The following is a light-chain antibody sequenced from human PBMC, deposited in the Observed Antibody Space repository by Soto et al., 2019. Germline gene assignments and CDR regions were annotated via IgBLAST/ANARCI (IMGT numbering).Light chain of an antibody. Sequence: ETVLTQSPGTLSLSPGERATLSCRASQSVSSNYLAWYQQKPGQAPRLLMYGASTRATGIPDRFSGSGSGTDFTLTISSLEPEDFAVYYCHQRSNWPPEVTFGPGTKVDIK. CDR3: HQRSNWPPEVT. J-gene: IGKJ3*01. CDR2: GAS. V-gene: IGKV3D-20*02. CDR1: QSVSSNY.